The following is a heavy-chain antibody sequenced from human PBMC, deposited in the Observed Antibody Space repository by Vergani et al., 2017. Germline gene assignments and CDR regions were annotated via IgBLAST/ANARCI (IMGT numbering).Heavy chain of an antibody. J-gene: IGHJ5*02. CDR3: ARDLYTSSWPNWFDP. V-gene: IGHV1-18*04. Sequence: QVQLVQSGAEVKKPGASVKVSCKASGYTFTSYGISWVRQAPGQGLEGMGWISAYNGNTNYAQKLQGRVTMTTGTTTSTAYMELRSLRSDDTAVYYCARDLYTSSWPNWFDPWGQGTLVTVSS. D-gene: IGHD6-13*01. CDR2: ISAYNGNT. CDR1: GYTFTSYG.